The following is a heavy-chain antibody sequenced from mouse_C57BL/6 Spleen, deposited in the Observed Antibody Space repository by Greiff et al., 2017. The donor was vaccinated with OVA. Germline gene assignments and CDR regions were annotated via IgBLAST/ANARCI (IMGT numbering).Heavy chain of an antibody. D-gene: IGHD2-4*01. CDR3: TGGIMITTRYYAMDY. CDR2: IDPENGDT. V-gene: IGHV14-4*01. J-gene: IGHJ4*01. Sequence: EVKVVESGAELVRPGASVKLSCTASGFNIKDDYMHWVKQRPEQGLEWIGWIDPENGDTEYASKFQGKATITADTSSNTAYLQLSSLTSEDTAVYYCTGGIMITTRYYAMDYWGQGTSVTVSS. CDR1: GFNIKDDY.